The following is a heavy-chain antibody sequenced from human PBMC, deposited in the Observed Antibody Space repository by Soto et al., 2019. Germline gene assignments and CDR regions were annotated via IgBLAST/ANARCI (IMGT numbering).Heavy chain of an antibody. CDR1: GYSISSNNW. J-gene: IGHJ3*02. V-gene: IGHV4-28*01. CDR2: IHYSGST. D-gene: IGHD4-17*01. CDR3: ARSCDGDYIGASDI. Sequence: QLQLQESGPGLVKPSDTLSLTCLVSGYSISSNNWWCWIRQPPGKGLEGMGYIHYSGSTYYNPSLKSRVTMSMDTSKSQPSLKLSSFTAVDTAMYYCARSCDGDYIGASDIWGQGTMVTVSS.